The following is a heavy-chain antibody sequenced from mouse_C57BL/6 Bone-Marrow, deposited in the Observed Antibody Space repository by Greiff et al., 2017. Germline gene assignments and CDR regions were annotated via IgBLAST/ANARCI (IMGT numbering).Heavy chain of an antibody. J-gene: IGHJ3*01. CDR1: GFTFSDYY. CDR3: ARGLPRFAY. Sequence: EVQLVESGGGLVQPGGSLKLSCAASGFTFSDYYMYWVRQTPEKRLEWVAYISNGGGSTYYPDTVKGRFTISRDNAKNTLYLQMSRLKSEDTAMYYCARGLPRFAYWGQGTLVTVSA. CDR2: ISNGGGST. V-gene: IGHV5-12*01. D-gene: IGHD2-4*01.